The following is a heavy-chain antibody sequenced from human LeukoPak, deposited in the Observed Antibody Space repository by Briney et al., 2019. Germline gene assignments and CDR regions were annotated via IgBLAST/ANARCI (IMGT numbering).Heavy chain of an antibody. CDR2: IKQDGSEK. J-gene: IGHJ4*02. CDR3: ARDDTIFGVVIPLDY. D-gene: IGHD3-3*01. Sequence: SCKASGGTFSSYAISWVRQAPGKGLEWVANIKQDGSEKYYVDSVKGRFTISRDNAKNSLYLQMNSLRAEDTAVYYCARDDTIFGVVIPLDYWGQGTLVTVSS. CDR1: GGTFSSYA. V-gene: IGHV3-7*01.